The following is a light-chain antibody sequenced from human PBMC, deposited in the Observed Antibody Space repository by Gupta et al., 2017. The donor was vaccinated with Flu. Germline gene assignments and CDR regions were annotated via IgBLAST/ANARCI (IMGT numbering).Light chain of an antibody. J-gene: IGKJ2*01. V-gene: IGKV3-11*01. CDR3: QQRSHWPYT. Sequence: EIVLTQSPATLSLSPGERATLSCRASHTVSNYFAWYQQKPGQGPRLLISDASDRATGIPDRFSGSGSGTDFTLTISRLEPEDFAVYYCQQRSHWPYTFGQGTKLEIK. CDR1: HTVSNY. CDR2: DAS.